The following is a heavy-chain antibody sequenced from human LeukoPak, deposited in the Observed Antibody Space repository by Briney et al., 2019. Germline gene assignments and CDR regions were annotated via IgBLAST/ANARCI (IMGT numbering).Heavy chain of an antibody. CDR3: ATRGYTSGWYEDY. V-gene: IGHV1-2*02. CDR2: TNPNSGGT. D-gene: IGHD6-19*01. J-gene: IGHJ4*02. Sequence: ASVKVSCKASGYTFTGYYMHWVRQAPGQGLEWMGWTNPNSGGTKYAQKFQGRVTMTRDTSIRTAYMELTRLRSDDTAVYYCATRGYTSGWYEDYWGQGTLVTVSS. CDR1: GYTFTGYY.